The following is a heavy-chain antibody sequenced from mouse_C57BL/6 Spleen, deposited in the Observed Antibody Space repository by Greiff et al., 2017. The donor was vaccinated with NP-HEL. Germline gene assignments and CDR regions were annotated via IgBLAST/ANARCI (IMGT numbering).Heavy chain of an antibody. V-gene: IGHV1-82*01. Sequence: VQLQQSGPELVKPGASVKISCKASGYAFSSSWMNWVKQRPGKGLEWIGRIYPGDGDTNYNGKFKGKATLTADKSSSTAYMQLSSLTSEDSAVYFCARSGLLTYDFDYWGQGTTLTVSS. CDR1: GYAFSSSW. J-gene: IGHJ2*01. CDR3: ARSGLLTYDFDY. D-gene: IGHD3-1*01. CDR2: IYPGDGDT.